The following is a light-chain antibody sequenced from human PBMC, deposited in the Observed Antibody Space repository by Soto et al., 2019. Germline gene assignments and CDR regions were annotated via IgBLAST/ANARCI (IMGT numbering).Light chain of an antibody. J-gene: IGLJ7*01. V-gene: IGLV1-44*01. CDR1: GSNIGGNA. Sequence: QSVLTQPPSASGTPGQRVTLTCSGGGSNIGGNAVNWYQQLPGTAPKLLIYINNQRPSGVPDRFSGSKSGTSASLAISGLQAEDEDHYYCAAWDDGLNAVVFGGGTQLTVL. CDR2: INN. CDR3: AAWDDGLNAVV.